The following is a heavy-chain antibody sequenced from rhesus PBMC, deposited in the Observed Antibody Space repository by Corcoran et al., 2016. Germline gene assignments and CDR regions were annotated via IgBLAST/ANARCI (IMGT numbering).Heavy chain of an antibody. V-gene: IGHV3-54*02. D-gene: IGHD6-25*01. Sequence: EVQLVESGGGLVQPGGSLRLSCAASGFTFSSYGMHWVRQAPGKGLEWVVVISYDGSKKYYGDARKDRFTISRDNSKNRLYLQMNNVRVEDTAVYYCARDRYSGSWCFDYWGQGVLVTVSS. CDR1: GFTFSSYG. CDR2: ISYDGSKK. CDR3: ARDRYSGSWCFDY. J-gene: IGHJ4*01.